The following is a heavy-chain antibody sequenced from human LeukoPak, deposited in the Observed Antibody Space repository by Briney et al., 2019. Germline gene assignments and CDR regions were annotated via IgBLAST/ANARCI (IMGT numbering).Heavy chain of an antibody. Sequence: GESLKISCKASGYSFTTYWIAWVRQMPGKGVEWMGIIYPGDSDTRYSPSFQGQVTISADKSISTAYLQWSSLKASDTAMYYCARPPGYCSSTRCYDAFDIWGQGTMVTVSS. D-gene: IGHD2-2*01. CDR2: IYPGDSDT. V-gene: IGHV5-51*01. J-gene: IGHJ3*02. CDR3: ARPPGYCSSTRCYDAFDI. CDR1: GYSFTTYW.